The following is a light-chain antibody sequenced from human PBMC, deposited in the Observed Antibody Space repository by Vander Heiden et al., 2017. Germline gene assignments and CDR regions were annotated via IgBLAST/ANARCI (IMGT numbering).Light chain of an antibody. CDR1: KLGDKY. CDR3: QAWDSSTAWV. CDR2: QDT. J-gene: IGLJ3*02. Sequence: SYELTQPPSVSVSPGQTASITCSGVKLGDKYACWYQQKPGQSPVLVIYQDTKRPSGIPERFSGSNSGNTPTLTISGTQAMDEADYYCQAWDSSTAWVFGGGTKLTVL. V-gene: IGLV3-1*01.